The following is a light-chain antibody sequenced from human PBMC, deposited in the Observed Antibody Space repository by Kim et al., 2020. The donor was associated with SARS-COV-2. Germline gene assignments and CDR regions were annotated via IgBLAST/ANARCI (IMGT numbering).Light chain of an antibody. CDR2: DND. CDR3: ATWDNSLSGVV. CDR1: SSNTGDNF. J-gene: IGLJ3*02. Sequence: QKVTISCSGSSSNTGDNFVSWFQKLPGTAPTLLIYDNDKRPSGIPDRFSGSKSATSATLGITGLQTGDEADYYCATWDNSLSGVVFAGGTQLTVL. V-gene: IGLV1-51*01.